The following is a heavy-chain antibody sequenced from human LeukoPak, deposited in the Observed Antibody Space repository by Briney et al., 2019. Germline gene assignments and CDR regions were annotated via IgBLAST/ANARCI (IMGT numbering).Heavy chain of an antibody. CDR2: IYYSGST. CDR3: ARRDANTAMDV. V-gene: IGHV4-59*01. D-gene: IGHD5-18*01. Sequence: PSETLSLTCTASGGSISSYYWSWIRQPPGKGLEWIGYIYYSGSTNYNPSLKSRVTISVDTPKNQFSLKLSSVTAADTAVYYCARRDANTAMDVWGQGTTVTVSS. J-gene: IGHJ6*02. CDR1: GGSISSYY.